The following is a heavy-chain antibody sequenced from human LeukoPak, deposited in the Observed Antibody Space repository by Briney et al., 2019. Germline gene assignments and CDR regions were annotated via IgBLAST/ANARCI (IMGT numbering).Heavy chain of an antibody. D-gene: IGHD6-13*01. CDR1: GFIFSTYA. J-gene: IGHJ4*02. CDR3: ARVIRAAPGKGYFDY. Sequence: PGGSLRLSCATSGFIFSTYALSWVRQAPGKGLERASSISGSGGSTYHADSVKGQFTISRDSSKNTLYLQMNSLRAEDTAIYYCARVIRAAPGKGYFDYWGQGTLVTVSS. CDR2: ISGSGGST. V-gene: IGHV3-23*01.